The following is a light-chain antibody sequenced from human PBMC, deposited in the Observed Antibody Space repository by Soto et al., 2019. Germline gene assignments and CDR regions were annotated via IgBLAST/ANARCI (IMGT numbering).Light chain of an antibody. Sequence: DIQMTQSPSTLSASVGDRATITCRASQSIDNWLAWYQQKPGKAPKLLIYDASNLESGVPSRFSGSGSGTEFTLSISSLQPDDFATYYCQRYNSYSSFGQGTKVDIK. V-gene: IGKV1-5*01. CDR1: QSIDNW. J-gene: IGKJ1*01. CDR2: DAS. CDR3: QRYNSYSS.